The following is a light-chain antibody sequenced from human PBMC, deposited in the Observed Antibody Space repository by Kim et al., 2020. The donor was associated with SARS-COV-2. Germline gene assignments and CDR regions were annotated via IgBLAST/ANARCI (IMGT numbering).Light chain of an antibody. CDR3: QAWDSSTYV. CDR1: KLGDNY. Sequence: SYELTQPPSVSVSPGQTASITCSGDKLGDNYACWYQQKPGQSPVVVIYQDRKRPSGIPERFSGSNSGNTATLTISGTQAMDEADYYCQAWDSSTYVFGTGTKVTVL. V-gene: IGLV3-1*01. J-gene: IGLJ1*01. CDR2: QDR.